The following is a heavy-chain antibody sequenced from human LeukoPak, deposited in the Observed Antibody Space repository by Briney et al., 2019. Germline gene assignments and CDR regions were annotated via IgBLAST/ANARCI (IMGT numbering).Heavy chain of an antibody. V-gene: IGHV1-18*04. CDR2: ISAYNGNT. J-gene: IGHJ4*02. CDR3: AAGQVTPDY. D-gene: IGHD2-21*02. Sequence: GASVKVSCKASGYTFTSYGISWVRPAPGQGLEWMGWISAYNGNTNYAQKLQGRVTMTTDTSTSTTYMQLRSLRSDDTAVDYCAAGQVTPDYWGQGTLVTVSS. CDR1: GYTFTSYG.